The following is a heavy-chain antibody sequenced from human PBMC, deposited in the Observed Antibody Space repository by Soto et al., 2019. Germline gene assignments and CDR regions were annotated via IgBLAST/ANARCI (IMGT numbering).Heavy chain of an antibody. Sequence: SVKVSCKASGGTFSSYAISWVRQAPGQGLEWMGGIIPIFGTANYAQKFQGRVTITADESTSTAYMELSSLRSEDTAVYYCAREMITFGGVIVMYYFDYWGQGTLVTVSS. CDR2: IIPIFGTA. V-gene: IGHV1-69*13. D-gene: IGHD3-16*02. CDR3: AREMITFGGVIVMYYFDY. CDR1: GGTFSSYA. J-gene: IGHJ4*02.